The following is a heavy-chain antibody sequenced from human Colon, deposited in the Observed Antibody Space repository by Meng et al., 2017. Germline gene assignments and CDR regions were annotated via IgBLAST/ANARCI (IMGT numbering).Heavy chain of an antibody. J-gene: IGHJ4*02. CDR2: IGHSGIT. CDR1: GCSISTSGYY. V-gene: IGHV4-39*01. D-gene: IGHD3-22*01. Sequence: QPQLQESGPGLVKPSEALSLTCSVSGCSISTSGYYWGWIRQPPGKGLEWIGSIGHSGITYYTPSLKSRVTVSIDTSKSQFSLKLSSVTAADTAVYYCARQGGYYDSSGYPYFDYWGQGTLVTVSS. CDR3: ARQGGYYDSSGYPYFDY.